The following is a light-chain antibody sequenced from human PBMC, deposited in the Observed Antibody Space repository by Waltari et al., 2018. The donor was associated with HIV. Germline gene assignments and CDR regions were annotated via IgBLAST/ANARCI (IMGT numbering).Light chain of an antibody. V-gene: IGLV2-11*01. J-gene: IGLJ1*01. CDR1: SSDVGDSTY. CDR3: CSYAVNYSYV. CDR2: HVS. Sequence: QSALTQPRPVSGSPGQSVTISCTGTSSDVGDSTYVSWYRQNPGKVPKLMIYHVSKRPPGVPDRFSGSRSGNTASLTISGLQAEDEADYFCCSYAVNYSYVFGSGSRVTVL.